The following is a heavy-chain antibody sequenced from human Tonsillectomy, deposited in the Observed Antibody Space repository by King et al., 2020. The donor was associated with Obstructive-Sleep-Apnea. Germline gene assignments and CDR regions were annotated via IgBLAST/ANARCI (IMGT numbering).Heavy chain of an antibody. Sequence: AQLVQSGAEVKKPGASVRVSCKTSGYTFTSYYIHWVRQAPGQGLEWMGIFDPSGDNADYAQKFQGRVTMTRDTSTSTVHMELSSLRSEDTAVYYCAREGHPLGAYYNAMDVWGQGTTVTVSS. CDR2: FDPSGDNA. J-gene: IGHJ6*02. D-gene: IGHD3-16*01. CDR1: GYTFTSYY. CDR3: AREGHPLGAYYNAMDV. V-gene: IGHV1-46*01.